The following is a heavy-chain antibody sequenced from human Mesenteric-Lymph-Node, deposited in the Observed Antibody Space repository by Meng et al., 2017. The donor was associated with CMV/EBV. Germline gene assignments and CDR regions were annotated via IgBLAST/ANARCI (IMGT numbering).Heavy chain of an antibody. CDR2: IYYSGST. Sequence: SETLSLTCIVSGGSISSSSYYWGWIRQPPGKGLEWIGSIYYSGSTYYNPSLKSRVTISVDTSKNQFSLKLSSVTAADTAVYYCARDGSIVIATPDAFDIWGQGTMVTVSS. CDR1: GGSISSSSYY. V-gene: IGHV4-39*07. D-gene: IGHD6-6*01. J-gene: IGHJ3*02. CDR3: ARDGSIVIATPDAFDI.